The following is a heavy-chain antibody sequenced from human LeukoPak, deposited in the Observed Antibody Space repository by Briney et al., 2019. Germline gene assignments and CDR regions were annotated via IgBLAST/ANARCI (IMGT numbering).Heavy chain of an antibody. CDR1: GGSISSYY. D-gene: IGHD3-3*01. J-gene: IGHJ4*02. CDR2: IYHSGST. CDR3: ARVGPLFGVAFDY. V-gene: IGHV4-59*12. Sequence: SETLSLTCTVSGGSISSYYWSWIRQPPGKGLEWIGYIYHSGSTYYNPSLKSRVTISVDRSKNQFSLKLSSVTAADTAVYYCARVGPLFGVAFDYWGQGTLVTVSS.